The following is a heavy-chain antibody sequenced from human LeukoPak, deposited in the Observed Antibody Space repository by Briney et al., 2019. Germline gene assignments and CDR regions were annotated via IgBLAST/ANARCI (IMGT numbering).Heavy chain of an antibody. CDR2: IYYSGST. Sequence: SETLSLTCTVSGGSISSSSYYWGWIRQPPGTGLEWIGSIYYSGSTYYNPSLKSRVTISVDTSKNQFSLKLSSVTAADTAVYYCARDPDYGDPTTIDYWGQGTLVTVSS. CDR3: ARDPDYGDPTTIDY. CDR1: GGSISSSSYY. D-gene: IGHD4-17*01. V-gene: IGHV4-39*07. J-gene: IGHJ4*02.